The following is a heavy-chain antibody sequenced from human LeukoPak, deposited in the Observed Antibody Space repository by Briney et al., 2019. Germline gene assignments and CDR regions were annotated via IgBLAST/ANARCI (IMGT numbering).Heavy chain of an antibody. J-gene: IGHJ4*02. V-gene: IGHV4-39*01. D-gene: IGHD3-22*01. CDR1: GGSISSYY. Sequence: PSETLSLTCTVSGGSISSYYWGWIRQPPGKGLEWIGSIYYSGSTYYNPSLKSRVTISVDTSKNQFSLELSSVTAADTAVYYCARSNSSGYQGYWGQGTLVTVSS. CDR3: ARSNSSGYQGY. CDR2: IYYSGST.